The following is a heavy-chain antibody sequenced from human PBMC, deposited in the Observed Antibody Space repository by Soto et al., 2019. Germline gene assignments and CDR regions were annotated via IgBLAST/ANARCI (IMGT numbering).Heavy chain of an antibody. CDR2: IHYRGRT. V-gene: IGHV4-31*03. Sequence: SETLSLTCNVSGGSIKSGGYYWGWIRQPPGKGLEWIGYIHYRGRTSYNPSLESRASISLDTSGHHFSLKLTSVTAADTAVYYCARCRDAFGFDSWGQGTLVTVSS. CDR1: GGSIKSGGYY. D-gene: IGHD2-15*01. J-gene: IGHJ4*02. CDR3: ARCRDAFGFDS.